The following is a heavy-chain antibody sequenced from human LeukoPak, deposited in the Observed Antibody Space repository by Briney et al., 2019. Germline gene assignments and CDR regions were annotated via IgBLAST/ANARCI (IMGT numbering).Heavy chain of an antibody. CDR2: IFRDGTT. CDR1: GFTFSNYA. D-gene: IGHD7-27*01. Sequence: GGSLRLSCAASGFTFSNYAMSWVRQAPGKGLEWVSVIFRDGTTYYADSVKGRFTISRDNSKNTLYLQMNTLRAEDTAMYYCTKTGGPWDWGQGTLVTVSS. CDR3: TKTGGPWD. J-gene: IGHJ4*02. V-gene: IGHV3-66*01.